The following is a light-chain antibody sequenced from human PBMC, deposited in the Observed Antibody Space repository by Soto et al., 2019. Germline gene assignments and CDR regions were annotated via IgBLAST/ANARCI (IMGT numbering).Light chain of an antibody. J-gene: IGLJ2*01. CDR1: RFNVGRNA. Sequence: QSVLTQPPSASGTPGQRVTISCTGSRFNVGRNAVSWYQQVPGMAPKLLVFATVKRPSGVPDRFSGSASGASASLAFSGLQSEDEADYYCATWDDSLNGPQFGGGTKLTVL. V-gene: IGLV1-44*01. CDR2: ATV. CDR3: ATWDDSLNGPQ.